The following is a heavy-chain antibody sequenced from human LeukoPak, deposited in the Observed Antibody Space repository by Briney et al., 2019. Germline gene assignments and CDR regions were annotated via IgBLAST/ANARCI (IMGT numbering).Heavy chain of an antibody. CDR1: GFTYSSYN. J-gene: IGHJ6*03. Sequence: GGSLRLSCAASGFTYSSYNINWVRQAPGKGLEWVALIRSRATYTQYADSVKGRFTISRDNAENSLYLQMNSLRAEDTAVYYCARADGSEYYMDVRGKGTTVTVSS. CDR3: ARADGSEYYMDV. V-gene: IGHV3-21*01. D-gene: IGHD3-10*01. CDR2: IRSRATYT.